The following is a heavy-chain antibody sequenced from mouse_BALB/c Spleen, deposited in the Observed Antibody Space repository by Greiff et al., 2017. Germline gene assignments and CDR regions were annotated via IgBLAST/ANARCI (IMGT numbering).Heavy chain of an antibody. CDR1: GFTFSSYT. J-gene: IGHJ4*01. CDR3: ARRGNYAMDY. V-gene: IGHV5-12-2*01. Sequence: EVQVVESGGGLVQPGGSLKLSCAASGFTFSSYTMSWVRQTPEKRLEWVAYISNGGGSTYYPDTVKGRFTISRDNAKNTLYLQMSSLKSEDTAMYYCARRGNYAMDYWGQGTSVTVSS. CDR2: ISNGGGST.